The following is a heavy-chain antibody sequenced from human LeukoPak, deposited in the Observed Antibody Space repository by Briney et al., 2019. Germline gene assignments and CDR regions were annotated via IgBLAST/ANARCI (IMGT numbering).Heavy chain of an antibody. Sequence: PGGSLRLSCAASGFTFDDYAMHWVRQAPGKGLEWVSAISGSGGSTYYADSVKGRFTISRDNSKNTLYLQMNSLRAEDTAVYYCAKSLRAAGHYYYGMDVWGKGTTVTVSS. CDR2: ISGSGGST. CDR3: AKSLRAAGHYYYGMDV. V-gene: IGHV3-23*01. D-gene: IGHD6-25*01. CDR1: GFTFDDYA. J-gene: IGHJ6*04.